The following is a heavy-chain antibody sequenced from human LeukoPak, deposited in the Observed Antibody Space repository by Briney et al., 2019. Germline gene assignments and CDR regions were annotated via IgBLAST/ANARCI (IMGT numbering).Heavy chain of an antibody. CDR3: ARLPYSSGSDYYYYMGV. CDR1: GGSISSYY. Sequence: SETLSHTCTVSGGSISSYYWSWIRQPPGKGLEWIGYIYYSGSTNYNPSLKSRVTISVDTSKNQFSLKLSSVTAADTAVYYCARLPYSSGSDYYYYMGVWGKGTTVTVSS. CDR2: IYYSGST. J-gene: IGHJ6*03. V-gene: IGHV4-59*08. D-gene: IGHD6-25*01.